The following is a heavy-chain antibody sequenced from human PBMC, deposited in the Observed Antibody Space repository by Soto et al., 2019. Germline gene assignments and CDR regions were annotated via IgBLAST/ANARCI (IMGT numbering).Heavy chain of an antibody. V-gene: IGHV4-39*01. D-gene: IGHD4-4*01. Sequence: QLQLQESGPGLVKPSETLSLTCTVSGGSISSSSYYWGWIRQPPGKGLEWIGSIYYSGSTYYNPSLKSRVTISVDTSKNQFSLKLSSVTAADTAVYYCYRREAVPNYYYYGMDVWGQGTTVTVSS. CDR2: IYYSGST. CDR3: YRREAVPNYYYYGMDV. CDR1: GGSISSSSYY. J-gene: IGHJ6*02.